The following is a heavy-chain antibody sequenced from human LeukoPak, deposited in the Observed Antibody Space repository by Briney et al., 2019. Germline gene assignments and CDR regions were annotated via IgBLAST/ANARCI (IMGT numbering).Heavy chain of an antibody. CDR2: ISPYNENR. CDR3: ARLRAVAGRGASRWFDP. J-gene: IGHJ5*02. CDR1: GYTFIRNG. Sequence: GASVKVSCKASGYTFIRNGISWVRQAPGQGLEWMGWISPYNENRKYLQKLQGRVTLTTDTSTSTAYMELRSLRSDDTAVYYCARLRAVAGRGASRWFDPWGQGTLVTVSS. D-gene: IGHD6-19*01. V-gene: IGHV1-18*01.